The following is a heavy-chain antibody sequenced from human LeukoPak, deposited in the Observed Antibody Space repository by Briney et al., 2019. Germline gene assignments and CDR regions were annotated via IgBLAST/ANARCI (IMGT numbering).Heavy chain of an antibody. CDR1: GYTFTDYN. V-gene: IGHV1-46*01. D-gene: IGHD5-24*01. CDR3: ARVRDGYNDAYDI. Sequence: ASVKVSCKTSGYTFTDYNLHWVRQAPGQRLEWRGIIKPSGGDTSYAQTLQGRVFMTRDTSTSTVYMELSSLKSEDTAVYYCARVRDGYNDAYDIWGQGTMVTVSS. J-gene: IGHJ3*02. CDR2: IKPSGGDT.